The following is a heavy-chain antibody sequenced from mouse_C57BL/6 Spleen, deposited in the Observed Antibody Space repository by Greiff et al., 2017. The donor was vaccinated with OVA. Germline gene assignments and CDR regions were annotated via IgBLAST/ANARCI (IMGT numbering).Heavy chain of an antibody. V-gene: IGHV10-1*01. J-gene: IGHJ1*03. CDR1: GFSFNTYA. D-gene: IGHD2-4*01. Sequence: EAGGGLVQPKGSLKLSCAASGFSFNTYAMNWVRQAPGKGLEWVARIRSKSNNYATYYADSVKDRFTISRDDSESMLYLQMNNLKTEDTAMYYCVRQNYALYFDVWGTGTTVTVSS. CDR2: IRSKSNNYAT. CDR3: VRQNYALYFDV.